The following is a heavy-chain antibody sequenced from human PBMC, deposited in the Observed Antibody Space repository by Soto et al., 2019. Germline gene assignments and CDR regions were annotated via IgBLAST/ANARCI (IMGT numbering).Heavy chain of an antibody. CDR3: ARGLLRYFDWLPQYYYYYYMDV. J-gene: IGHJ6*03. CDR1: GGSFSGYY. Sequence: SETLSLTCAVYGGSFSGYYWSWIRQPPGKGLEWIGEINHSGSTNYNPSLKSRVTISVDTSKNQFSLKLSSVTAADTAVSYCARGLLRYFDWLPQYYYYYYMDVWGKGTTVS. V-gene: IGHV4-34*01. CDR2: INHSGST. D-gene: IGHD3-9*01.